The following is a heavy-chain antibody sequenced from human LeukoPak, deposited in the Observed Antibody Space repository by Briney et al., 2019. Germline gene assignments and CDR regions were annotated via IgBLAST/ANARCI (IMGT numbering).Heavy chain of an antibody. V-gene: IGHV3-73*01. CDR1: GFNFSGSV. J-gene: IGHJ4*02. CDR2: IRTKTNNYAT. D-gene: IGHD1-1*01. Sequence: GGSLRLSCAASGFNFSGSVMHWVRQPSGKGLEWVGRIRTKTNNYATAYAASLKGTFTISRDDSKNTAYLQMTSLKTEETAVYYCSSRSREDDNHFDSWGQGTLVTVSS. CDR3: SSRSREDDNHFDS.